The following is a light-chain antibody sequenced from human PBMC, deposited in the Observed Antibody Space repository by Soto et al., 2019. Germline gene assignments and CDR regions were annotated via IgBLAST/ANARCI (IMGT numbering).Light chain of an antibody. J-gene: IGKJ1*01. V-gene: IGKV3-15*01. CDR1: QSVSSN. CDR3: QQCDSSPRT. CDR2: SAS. Sequence: EIVMTQSPATLSLSPGERATLSCRASQSVSSNLAWYQQKPGQAPRFLIYSASTRATGIPARFSGSGSGTDFTLTISSLQPEDFAAYYCQQCDSSPRTFGQGTKVDIK.